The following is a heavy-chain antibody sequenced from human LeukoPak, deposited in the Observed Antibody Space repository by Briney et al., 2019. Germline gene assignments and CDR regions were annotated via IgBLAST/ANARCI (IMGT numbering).Heavy chain of an antibody. Sequence: GGSLRLSRAASGFTFSTYSMNWVRQAPGKGLEWISYISSSSRTMYYADSVKGRFTISRDNAKKSLYLQVNSLRAEDTAVYYCARDLGLYDYGGNIDYWGQGTLVTVSS. CDR3: ARDLGLYDYGGNIDY. D-gene: IGHD4-23*01. V-gene: IGHV3-48*04. J-gene: IGHJ4*02. CDR1: GFTFSTYS. CDR2: ISSSSRTM.